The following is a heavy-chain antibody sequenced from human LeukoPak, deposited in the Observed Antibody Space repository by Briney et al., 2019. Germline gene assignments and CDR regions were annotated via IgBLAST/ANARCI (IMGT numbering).Heavy chain of an antibody. D-gene: IGHD2-15*01. CDR2: ISYSGST. CDR3: ARTYCRGGSCHFDY. Sequence: SETLSLTCTVSGGXISSYYCSWIRQPPGKGLEWIGYISYSGSTDSNPSLKSRVTISVDTSKNQISLKLSSVTAADTAVYYCARTYCRGGSCHFDYWGQGILVTVSS. J-gene: IGHJ4*02. V-gene: IGHV4-59*08. CDR1: GGXISSYY.